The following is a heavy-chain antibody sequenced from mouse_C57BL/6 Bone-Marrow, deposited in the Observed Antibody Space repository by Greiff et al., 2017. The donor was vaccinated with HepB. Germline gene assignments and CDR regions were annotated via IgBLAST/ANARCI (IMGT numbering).Heavy chain of an antibody. V-gene: IGHV1-81*01. J-gene: IGHJ4*01. D-gene: IGHD1-1*01. CDR2: IYPRSGNT. CDR1: GYTFTSYG. Sequence: VKLVESGAELARPGASVKLSCKASGYTFTSYGISWVKQRTGQGLEWIGEIYPRSGNTYYNEKFKGKATLTADKSSSTAYTELRSLTSEDSAVYFCARLPPNYYGSSYYAMDYWGQGTSVTVSS. CDR3: ARLPPNYYGSSYYAMDY.